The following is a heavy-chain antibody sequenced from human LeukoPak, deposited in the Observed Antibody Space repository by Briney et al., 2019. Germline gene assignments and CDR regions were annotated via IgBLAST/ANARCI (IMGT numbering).Heavy chain of an antibody. D-gene: IGHD5-18*01. V-gene: IGHV1-69*13. CDR3: ARALRGRGYSYGYPIDY. J-gene: IGHJ4*02. CDR2: IIPIFGTA. CDR1: GYTFTGYY. Sequence: SVKVSCKASGYTFTGYYMHWVRQAPGQGLEWMGGIIPIFGTANYAQKFQGRVTITADESTSTAYMELSSLRSEDTAVYYCARALRGRGYSYGYPIDYWGQGTLVTVSS.